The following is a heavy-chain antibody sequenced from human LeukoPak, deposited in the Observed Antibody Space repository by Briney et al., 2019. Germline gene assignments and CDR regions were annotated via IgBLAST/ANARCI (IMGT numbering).Heavy chain of an antibody. Sequence: SETLSLTCTVSGGSVSSGNYYWSWIRQPPGKGLEWLGYISYSGSTTYNPSLKSRVTISLDTSKNQLSLKLSSVTAADTAVYYCARVSSGATTVDYWGQGTLVTVSS. CDR1: GGSVSSGNYY. J-gene: IGHJ4*02. CDR3: ARVSSGATTVDY. D-gene: IGHD1-26*01. CDR2: ISYSGST. V-gene: IGHV4-61*01.